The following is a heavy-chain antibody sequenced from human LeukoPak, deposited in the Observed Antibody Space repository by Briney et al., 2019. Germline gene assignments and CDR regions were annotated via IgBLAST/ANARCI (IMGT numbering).Heavy chain of an antibody. J-gene: IGHJ2*01. CDR3: ARGITMVRGVIAPFRYFDL. CDR1: GGSFSGYY. Sequence: SETLSLTCAVYGGSFSGYYWSWIRQPPGKGLEWIGEINHSGSTNYNPSLKSRVTISVDRSKNQFSLKLSSVTAADTAVYYCARGITMVRGVIAPFRYFDLWGRGTLVTVSS. V-gene: IGHV4-34*01. D-gene: IGHD3-10*01. CDR2: INHSGST.